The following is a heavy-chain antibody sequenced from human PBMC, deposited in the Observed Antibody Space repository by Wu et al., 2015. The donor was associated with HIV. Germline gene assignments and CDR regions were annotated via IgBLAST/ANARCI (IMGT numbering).Heavy chain of an antibody. D-gene: IGHD3-10*01. CDR2: INPNSGGT. V-gene: IGHV1-2*02. Sequence: QVQLVQSGAEVKRPGASVKVSCEASGNTLTGHYIHWVRQAPGQGPEWMGWINPNSGGTNYAQKFQGRVTMTRDTTISTAYMELSGLTSDDTAIYFCATDSRDYNDENGFSYYYFDHWGQGTLVTVSS. CDR1: GNTLTGHY. CDR3: ATDSRDYNDENGFSYYYFDH. J-gene: IGHJ4*02.